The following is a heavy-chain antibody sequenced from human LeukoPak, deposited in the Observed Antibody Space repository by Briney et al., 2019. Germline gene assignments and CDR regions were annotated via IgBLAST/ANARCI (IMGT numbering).Heavy chain of an antibody. CDR1: GFIVRRSY. CDR3: AELGITMIGGV. J-gene: IGHJ6*04. D-gene: IGHD3-10*02. Sequence: GGSLRLSCAASGFIVRRSYMSWVRQAPGKGLEWVSFISSSSSYIYYADSVKGRFTISRDNAKNSLYLQMNSLRAEDTAVYYCAELGITMIGGVWGKGTTVTISS. V-gene: IGHV3-21*01. CDR2: ISSSSSYI.